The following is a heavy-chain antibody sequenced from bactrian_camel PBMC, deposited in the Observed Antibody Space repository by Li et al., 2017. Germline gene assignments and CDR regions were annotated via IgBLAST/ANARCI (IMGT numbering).Heavy chain of an antibody. CDR2: ILLDSDNI. J-gene: IGHJ6*01. D-gene: IGHD4*01. CDR3: TTMRIYSGNVCPPGLNDFGH. V-gene: IGHV3S40*01. Sequence: VQLVESGGGSAQAGGSLRLSCTASGYTYIRAWFRQAPGQEREAVARILLDSDNIFYSESARGRFTISQDTAKKTVYLQMNRLKEEDTAMYFCTTMRIYSGNVCPPGLNDFGHWGQGTQVTVS. CDR1: GYTYIRA.